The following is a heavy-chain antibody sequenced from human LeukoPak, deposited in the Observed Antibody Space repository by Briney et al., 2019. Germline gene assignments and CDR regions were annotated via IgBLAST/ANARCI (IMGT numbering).Heavy chain of an antibody. CDR1: GFSFRRYW. CDR2: INSDGSST. V-gene: IGHV3-74*01. J-gene: IGHJ4*02. CDR3: ARSPGIAVV. D-gene: IGHD6-19*01. Sequence: GGSLRLSCTASGFSFRRYWMHCVRQAPGKGLVWVSRINSDGSSTSYADSVKGRFTISRDNAKNTLYLQMNSLRAEDTAVYYCARSPGIAVVWGPGTLVTVSS.